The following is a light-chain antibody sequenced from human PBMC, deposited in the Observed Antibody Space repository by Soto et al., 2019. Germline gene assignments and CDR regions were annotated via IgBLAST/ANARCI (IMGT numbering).Light chain of an antibody. CDR2: NTN. CDR1: TGAVTSGHY. J-gene: IGLJ3*02. CDR3: LLYYCGAVV. V-gene: IGLV7-43*01. Sequence: QTVVTQEPSLTVSPGGTVTLTCASSTGAVTSGHYPNWFQQKFGQAPRALIYNTNNKHSWTPARFSGSLLGGKAALTLSGVQPEDEAEYYCLLYYCGAVVFGGGTKLTVL.